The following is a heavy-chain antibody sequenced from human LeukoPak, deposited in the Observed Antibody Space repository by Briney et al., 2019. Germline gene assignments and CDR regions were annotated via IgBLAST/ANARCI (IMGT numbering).Heavy chain of an antibody. CDR3: ARGGRFVELNYFDP. J-gene: IGHJ5*02. CDR2: IYASGHT. CDR1: GGSTYEYH. V-gene: IGHV4-59*01. Sequence: SETLSLTCTVSGGSTYEYHWVWIRQSPGKGLEWIGDIYASGHTDYNLSLRSRLTMSIDPAQRHCSLTVKDMTAADTAVYYCARGGRFVELNYFDPWGQGILVIVSS. D-gene: IGHD3-3*01.